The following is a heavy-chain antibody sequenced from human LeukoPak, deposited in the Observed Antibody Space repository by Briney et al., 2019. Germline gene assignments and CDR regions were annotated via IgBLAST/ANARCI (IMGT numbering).Heavy chain of an antibody. CDR1: GFIFSRYE. CDR2: VSGGGETV. Sequence: GGSLTLSCAASGFIFSRYEMNWVRQVPGKGLGWVSYVSGGGETVYEADSVKDRITISRDNAKISLYLQLDSLRAEDTAVYYCVRVDGSQELDYWGQGTLVTVSS. CDR3: VRVDGSQELDY. D-gene: IGHD3-10*01. J-gene: IGHJ4*02. V-gene: IGHV3-48*03.